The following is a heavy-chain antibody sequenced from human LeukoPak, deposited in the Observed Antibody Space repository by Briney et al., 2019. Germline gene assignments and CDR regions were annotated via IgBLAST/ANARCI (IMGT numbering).Heavy chain of an antibody. D-gene: IGHD6-13*01. Sequence: SQTLSLTCTVSGGSISSGGYYWSWIRQPPGKGLEWIGYIYHSGSTYYNPSLKSRVTISVDRSKNQFSLKLSSVTAADTAVYYCARAWGGIAALPKDYWGQGTLVTVSS. J-gene: IGHJ4*02. V-gene: IGHV4-30-2*01. CDR2: IYHSGST. CDR1: GGSISSGGYY. CDR3: ARAWGGIAALPKDY.